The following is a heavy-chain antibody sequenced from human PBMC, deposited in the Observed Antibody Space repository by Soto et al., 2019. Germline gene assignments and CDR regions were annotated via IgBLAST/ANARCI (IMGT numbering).Heavy chain of an antibody. J-gene: IGHJ6*02. CDR1: GDSFTNYW. CDR3: ARQRRYYYDSATFPGGMDV. Sequence: GESLKISCTGSGDSFTNYWIGWVRQMPGKGLEWMGIIYSEDSDTKYSPSFQGQVTISVDKSINTAYLHWSSLKVSDTAMYFCARQRRYYYDSATFPGGMDVWGQGTTVTVSS. D-gene: IGHD3-10*01. CDR2: IYSEDSDT. V-gene: IGHV5-51*01.